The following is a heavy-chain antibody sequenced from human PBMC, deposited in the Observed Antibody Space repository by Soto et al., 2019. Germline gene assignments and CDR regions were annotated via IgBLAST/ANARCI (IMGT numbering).Heavy chain of an antibody. CDR2: FDPEDGET. Sequence: ASVKVSCKVSGYTLTELSMHWVRQAPGKGLEWMGGFDPEDGETIYAQKFQGRVTMTEDTSTDTAYMELSSLRSEDTAVYYCATVRQYYDSSGYYRGFDYWGQGTLVNVSS. V-gene: IGHV1-24*01. CDR1: GYTLTELS. D-gene: IGHD3-22*01. J-gene: IGHJ4*02. CDR3: ATVRQYYDSSGYYRGFDY.